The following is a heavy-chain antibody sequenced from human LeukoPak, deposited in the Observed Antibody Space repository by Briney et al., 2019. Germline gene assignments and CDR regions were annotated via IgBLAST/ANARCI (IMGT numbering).Heavy chain of an antibody. Sequence: QPGGSLRLSCVASGFTFSNKWMSWVRQAPGKGPEWVATIKKDGSQKYYVDSVKGRFTTSRDNAQNSLYLQMNSLRVEDTAIYSCARVGWELLNLHFDPWGQGTLVTVSS. D-gene: IGHD1-26*01. CDR1: GFTFSNKW. J-gene: IGHJ5*02. V-gene: IGHV3-7*03. CDR3: ARVGWELLNLHFDP. CDR2: IKKDGSQK.